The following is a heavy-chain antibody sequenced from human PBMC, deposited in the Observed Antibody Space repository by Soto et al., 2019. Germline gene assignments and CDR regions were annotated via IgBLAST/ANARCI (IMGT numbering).Heavy chain of an antibody. CDR3: ATSTGAPGNY. V-gene: IGHV3-21*01. J-gene: IGHJ4*02. D-gene: IGHD1-26*01. CDR2: INSDSSYI. Sequence: GGSLRLSCAASGFTFSSYWMHWVRQAPGKGLEWVSHINSDSSYIYYADSVKGRFTISRDNAKNSLYLQMNSLRAEDAAVYYCATSTGAPGNYWGQGTLVTVSS. CDR1: GFTFSSYW.